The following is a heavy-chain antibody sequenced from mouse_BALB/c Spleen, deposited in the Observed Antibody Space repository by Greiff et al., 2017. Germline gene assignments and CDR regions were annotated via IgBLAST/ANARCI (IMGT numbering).Heavy chain of an antibody. V-gene: IGHV1S81*02. D-gene: IGHD2-1*01. CDR1: GYTFTSYW. J-gene: IGHJ2*01. Sequence: QVQLQQPGAELVKPGASVKLSCKASGYTFTSYWMHWVKQRPGQGLEWIGEINPSNGRTNYNEKFKSKATLTVDKSSSTAYMQLSSLTSEDSAVYYCARSPYGNYPIYYAMDDWGQGTTLTVSS. CDR3: ARSPYGNYPIYYAMDD. CDR2: INPSNGRT.